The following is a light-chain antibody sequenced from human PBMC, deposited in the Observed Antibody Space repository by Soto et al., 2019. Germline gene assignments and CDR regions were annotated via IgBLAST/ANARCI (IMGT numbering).Light chain of an antibody. CDR3: QQYGSSPWT. V-gene: IGKV3-20*01. Sequence: EIVLTQSPGTLSLSPGERATLSCRSSKRVSSSYLACYQQKPGQAPRLLIYGASSRATGIPDRFSGSGSGTDFTLTISRLEPEDFAVYYCQQYGSSPWTFGQGTKVEIK. CDR1: KRVSSSY. J-gene: IGKJ1*01. CDR2: GAS.